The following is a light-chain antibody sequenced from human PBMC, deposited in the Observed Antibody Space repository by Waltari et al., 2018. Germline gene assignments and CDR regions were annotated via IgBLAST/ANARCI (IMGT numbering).Light chain of an antibody. CDR1: QSVGKY. CDR2: AAS. Sequence: EIVLTQSPGTLSLSPGQRATLSCRASQSVGKYLAWYQQKPGQAPRLLIYAASTRATGIPDRFSGSGSGTDFSLTISRLEPEDFAVYYCQKYVNLPATFGQGTKVEIK. V-gene: IGKV3-20*01. CDR3: QKYVNLPAT. J-gene: IGKJ1*01.